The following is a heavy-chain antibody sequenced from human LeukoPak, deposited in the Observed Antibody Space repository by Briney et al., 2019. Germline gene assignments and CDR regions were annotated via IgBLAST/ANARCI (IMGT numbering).Heavy chain of an antibody. V-gene: IGHV4-31*03. J-gene: IGHJ5*02. D-gene: IGHD3-10*01. CDR2: IYYSGST. CDR1: GGSISSGGYY. CDR3: AREYGSGLVGWFDP. Sequence: SQTLSLTCTVSGGSISSGGYYWSWIRQHPGKGLEWIGYIYYSGSTYYNPSLKSRVTISVDTSKNQFSLKLSSVTAADTAVYYCAREYGSGLVGWFDPWGQGTLVTVPS.